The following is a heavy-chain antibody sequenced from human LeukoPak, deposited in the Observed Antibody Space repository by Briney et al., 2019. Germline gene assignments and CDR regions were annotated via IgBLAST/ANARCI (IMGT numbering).Heavy chain of an antibody. Sequence: GGSLRLSCAASGFTFSSYSMNWVRQAPGKGLEWVSSISSSSSYIYYADSVKGRFTISRDNAKNSLYLQMNSLRAEDTAVYYCASGPYDILTGLSAYWGQGTLVTVSS. D-gene: IGHD3-9*01. CDR1: GFTFSSYS. CDR3: ASGPYDILTGLSAY. CDR2: ISSSSSYI. J-gene: IGHJ4*02. V-gene: IGHV3-21*01.